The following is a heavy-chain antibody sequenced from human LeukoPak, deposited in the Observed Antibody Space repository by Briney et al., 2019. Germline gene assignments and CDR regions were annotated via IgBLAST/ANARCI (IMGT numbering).Heavy chain of an antibody. Sequence: PGGSLRLSCAASGLSFTKAWMTWVRQAPGEGLEWIGRIKSNSDGGTRDYAAPVKGRFTISRDDSKNTLYLQMNSLKTEDTAVYYCTTNPYDKTGYHIWGQGTLVTVSS. CDR1: GLSFTKAW. CDR3: TTNPYDKTGYHI. CDR2: IKSNSDGGTR. J-gene: IGHJ4*03. D-gene: IGHD3-9*01. V-gene: IGHV3-15*01.